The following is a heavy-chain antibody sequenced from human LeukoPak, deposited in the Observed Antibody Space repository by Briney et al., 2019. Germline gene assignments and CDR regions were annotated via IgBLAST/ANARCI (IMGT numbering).Heavy chain of an antibody. Sequence: GGSLRLSCAASGFTFSSYGMHWVRQAPGKGLEWVAVIWDDGSNKYYADSVKGRFTISRDNSKNTLYLQMNSLRAEDTAAYYCARGAPSYSSGWSHTYFDYWGQGTLVTVSS. CDR1: GFTFSSYG. CDR3: ARGAPSYSSGWSHTYFDY. D-gene: IGHD6-19*01. V-gene: IGHV3-33*01. CDR2: IWDDGSNK. J-gene: IGHJ4*02.